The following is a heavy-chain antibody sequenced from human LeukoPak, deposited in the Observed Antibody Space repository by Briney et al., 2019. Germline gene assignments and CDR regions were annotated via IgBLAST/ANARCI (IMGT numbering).Heavy chain of an antibody. CDR3: ARDLKSGRVAGTPDNWFDP. Sequence: SQTLSLTCAISGDSVSSNSAAWNWLRQSPSRGLEWLGRTYYRSKLYNDYAVSVKSLITINPDTSKNQFSLQLNSVTPEDTAVYYCARDLKSGRVAGTPDNWFDPWGQGTLVTVSS. CDR2: TYYRSKLYN. V-gene: IGHV6-1*01. CDR1: GDSVSSNSAA. J-gene: IGHJ5*02. D-gene: IGHD6-19*01.